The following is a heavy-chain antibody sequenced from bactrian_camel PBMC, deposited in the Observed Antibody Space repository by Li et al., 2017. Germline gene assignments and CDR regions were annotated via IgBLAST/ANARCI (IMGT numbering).Heavy chain of an antibody. Sequence: HVQLVESGGGSVQAGGSQRLSCAASGSIGSIAMAWFRQGPGKQREGVAVITPSGGGTYYADSVKGRFAISQDSAKNTVYLQMNSLKPEDTAVYYCAADAPAAIACSYWGQGTQVTVS. J-gene: IGHJ4*01. CDR2: ITPSGGGT. CDR1: GSIGSIA. V-gene: IGHV3S53*01. D-gene: IGHD6*01. CDR3: AADAPAAIACSY.